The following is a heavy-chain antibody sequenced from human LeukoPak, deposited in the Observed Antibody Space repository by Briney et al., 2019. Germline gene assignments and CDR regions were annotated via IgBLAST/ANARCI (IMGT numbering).Heavy chain of an antibody. J-gene: IGHJ4*02. CDR3: MTAAGYNFGQY. CDR2: LYIGGNT. CDR1: GLTVNNNY. V-gene: IGHV3-53*01. Sequence: GRSLRLSCAASGLTVNNNYMNWVRQAPGKGLEWVSALYIGGNTYYADSVRGRFTISRDNSKNTLYLQMNSLRAEDTAIYYCMTAAGYNFGQYWGQGTLVTVSS. D-gene: IGHD5-18*01.